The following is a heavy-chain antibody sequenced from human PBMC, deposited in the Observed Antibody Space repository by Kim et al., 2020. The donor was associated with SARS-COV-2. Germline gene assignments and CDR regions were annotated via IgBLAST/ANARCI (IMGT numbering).Heavy chain of an antibody. Sequence: ASVKVSCKASGYTFTSYAMNWVRQAPGQGLEWMGWINTNTGNPTYAQGFTGRFVFSLDTSVSTAYLQISSLKAEDTAVYYCARSFIAVAGTDYYYYGMDVWGQGTTVTVSS. CDR2: INTNTGNP. V-gene: IGHV7-4-1*02. D-gene: IGHD6-19*01. CDR3: ARSFIAVAGTDYYYYGMDV. J-gene: IGHJ6*02. CDR1: GYTFTSYA.